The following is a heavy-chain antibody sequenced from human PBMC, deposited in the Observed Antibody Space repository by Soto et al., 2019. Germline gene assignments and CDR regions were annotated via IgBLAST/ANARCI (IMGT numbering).Heavy chain of an antibody. CDR1: GGSISSLSYY. CDR2: IYYSGST. J-gene: IGHJ4*02. D-gene: IGHD3-22*01. CDR3: ARHNPVYYYYDSSGYFDY. Sequence: PSETLSLTCTVSGGSISSLSYYWGWIRQPPGKGLEWIGSIYYSGSTYYNTSLKSRVTISVDTSKDQFSLKLSSVTAADTAVYYCARHNPVYYYYDSSGYFDYWGQGTLVTVSS. V-gene: IGHV4-39*01.